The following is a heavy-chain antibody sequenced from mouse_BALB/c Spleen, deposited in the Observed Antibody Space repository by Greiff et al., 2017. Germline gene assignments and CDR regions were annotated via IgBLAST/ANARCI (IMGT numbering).Heavy chain of an antibody. J-gene: IGHJ3*01. CDR3: TRGGGGTDAWFAY. CDR1: GFTFSNYW. Sequence: DVMLVESGGGLVQPGGSMKLSCVASGFTFSNYWMNWVRQSPEKGLEWVAEIRLKSNNYATHYAESVKGRFTISRDDSKSSVYLQMNNLRAEDTGIYYCTRGGGGTDAWFAYWGQGTLVTVSA. D-gene: IGHD1-1*02. V-gene: IGHV6-6*02. CDR2: IRLKSNNYAT.